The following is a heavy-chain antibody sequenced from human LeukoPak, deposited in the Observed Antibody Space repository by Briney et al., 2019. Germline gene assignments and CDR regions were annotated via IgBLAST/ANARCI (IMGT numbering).Heavy chain of an antibody. D-gene: IGHD6-13*01. J-gene: IGHJ4*02. CDR1: GGSISTYY. V-gene: IGHV4-59*01. CDR3: ARVDSINWYGSRGYFDY. CDR2: IYYTGST. Sequence: PSETLSLTCTVSGGSISTYYWSWIRQPPGKGLEWIGYIYYTGSTNYNPSLKSRVTLSVDTSKNQFSLNLSSVTAADTAVYYCARVDSINWYGSRGYFDYWGQGTLVTVSS.